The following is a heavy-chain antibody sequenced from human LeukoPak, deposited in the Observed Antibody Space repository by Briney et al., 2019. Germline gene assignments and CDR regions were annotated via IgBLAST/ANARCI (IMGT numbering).Heavy chain of an antibody. Sequence: PSGGSLRLSCAASGFTFSSYEMNWVRQAPGKGLEWVSYISSSGSTIYYADSVKGRFTISRDNAKNSLYLQMNSLRAAETAVYYCARDTAAALWFDPWGQGTLVTVSS. CDR1: GFTFSSYE. J-gene: IGHJ5*02. D-gene: IGHD6-13*01. V-gene: IGHV3-48*03. CDR3: ARDTAAALWFDP. CDR2: ISSSGSTI.